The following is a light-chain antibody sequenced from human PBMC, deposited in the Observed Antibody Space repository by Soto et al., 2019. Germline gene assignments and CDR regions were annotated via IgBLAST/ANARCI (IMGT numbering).Light chain of an antibody. Sequence: DIQLTQSPSFLSASVGDRVTITCRASQGIRSYLAWYQQRPGKAPELLIYGASTLRTGVASRFSGSGSGTEFTLTISSLQPEDFATYYCQQVNSFPSTFGQGTRLEIK. CDR3: QQVNSFPST. CDR2: GAS. CDR1: QGIRSY. J-gene: IGKJ5*01. V-gene: IGKV1-9*01.